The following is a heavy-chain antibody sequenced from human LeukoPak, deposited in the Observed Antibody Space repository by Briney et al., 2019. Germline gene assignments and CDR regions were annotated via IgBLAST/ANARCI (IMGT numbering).Heavy chain of an antibody. Sequence: GGSLRLSCAASGFTFRNYVIHWVRQAPGKGLEWVAVTSSDLNVKLYADSVKGRFTISRDNSMNTLYLQMNSLRAEDTAVYYCARLTEGDAFDIWGQGTMVTVSS. V-gene: IGHV3-30-3*01. D-gene: IGHD4/OR15-4a*01. J-gene: IGHJ3*02. CDR3: ARLTEGDAFDI. CDR2: TSSDLNVK. CDR1: GFTFRNYV.